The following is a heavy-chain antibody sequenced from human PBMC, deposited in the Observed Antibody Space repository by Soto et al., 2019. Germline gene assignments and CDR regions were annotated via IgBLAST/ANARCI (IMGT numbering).Heavy chain of an antibody. V-gene: IGHV3-23*01. CDR2: ISGSGGST. CDR1: GFTFSSYA. D-gene: IGHD1-26*01. J-gene: IGHJ5*02. CDR3: AKDQEGAITGGWFDP. Sequence: EVQLLESGGGLVQPGGSLRLSCAASGFTFSSYAMSWVRQALGKGLEWVSAISGSGGSTYYADSVKGRFTISRDNSKNTLYLQMNSLRAEDTAVYYCAKDQEGAITGGWFDPWGQGTLVTVSS.